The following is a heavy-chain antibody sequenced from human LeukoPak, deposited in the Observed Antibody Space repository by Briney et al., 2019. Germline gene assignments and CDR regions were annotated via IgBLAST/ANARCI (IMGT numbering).Heavy chain of an antibody. V-gene: IGHV4-39*01. CDR2: IYYSGST. J-gene: IGHJ5*02. CDR1: GGSISSYY. D-gene: IGHD2-2*01. CDR3: ARQWWPDGTIVVVPAAKLDP. Sequence: PSETLSLTCTVSGGSISSYYWGWIRQPPGKGLEWIGSIYYSGSTYYNPSLKSRVTISVDTSKNQFSLKLSSVTAADTAVYYCARQWWPDGTIVVVPAAKLDPWGQGTLVTVSS.